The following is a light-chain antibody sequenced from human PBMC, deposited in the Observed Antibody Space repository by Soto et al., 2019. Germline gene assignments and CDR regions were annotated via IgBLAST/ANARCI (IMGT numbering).Light chain of an antibody. Sequence: EIVLTQFPGTLSLSPGERATLSCRASQSVSSSFLAWYQQKPGQAPRLLIYATSSRATGIPDRFSGSGSGTDFALTISRLEPEDFAVYYCQQYGSSPYTFGRGTKVDIK. CDR1: QSVSSSF. V-gene: IGKV3-20*01. CDR3: QQYGSSPYT. CDR2: ATS. J-gene: IGKJ2*01.